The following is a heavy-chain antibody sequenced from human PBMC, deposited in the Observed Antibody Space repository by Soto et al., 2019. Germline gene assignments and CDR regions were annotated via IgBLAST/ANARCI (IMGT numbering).Heavy chain of an antibody. CDR2: ISGSGGST. Sequence: EVQLLESGGGLVQPGGSLRLSCAASGFTFSSYAMSWVRQAPGKGLEWVSAISGSGGSTYYADSVKGRFTISRDNSENTLYLQMNSLRAEDTAVYYCAKQSDVYGEADYFDYWGQGTLVTVSS. D-gene: IGHD4-17*01. CDR1: GFTFSSYA. J-gene: IGHJ4*02. V-gene: IGHV3-23*01. CDR3: AKQSDVYGEADYFDY.